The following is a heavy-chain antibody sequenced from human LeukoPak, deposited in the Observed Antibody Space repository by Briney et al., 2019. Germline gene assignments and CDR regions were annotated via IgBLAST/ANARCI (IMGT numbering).Heavy chain of an antibody. D-gene: IGHD6-25*01. J-gene: IGHJ3*02. CDR2: IYNSGST. Sequence: GGSLRLSCAASGFTVSSNYMNWVRQAPGKGLEWVSVIYNSGSTYYADSVKGRFTISRDNSNNTLYLQMNSPRAEDTAVYYCARDRAAGYADAFDIWGQGTMVTVSS. V-gene: IGHV3-66*01. CDR1: GFTVSSNY. CDR3: ARDRAAGYADAFDI.